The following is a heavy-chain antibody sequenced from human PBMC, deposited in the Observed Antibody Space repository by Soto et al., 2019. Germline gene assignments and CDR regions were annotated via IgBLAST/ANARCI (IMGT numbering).Heavy chain of an antibody. Sequence: SETLSLTCTVSGGSISSYYWSWIRQPPGKGLEWIGYIYYSGSTNYNPSLKSRVTISVDTSKNQFSLKLSSVTAADTAVYYCAREDHYYGSGSPKGYYYYYMDVWGKGTTVTGSS. CDR1: GGSISSYY. V-gene: IGHV4-59*01. CDR2: IYYSGST. J-gene: IGHJ6*03. D-gene: IGHD3-10*01. CDR3: AREDHYYGSGSPKGYYYYYMDV.